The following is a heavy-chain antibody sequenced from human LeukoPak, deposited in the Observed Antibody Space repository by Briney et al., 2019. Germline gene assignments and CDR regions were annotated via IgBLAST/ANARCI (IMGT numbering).Heavy chain of an antibody. CDR2: ISSSGNTI. J-gene: IGHJ3*02. Sequence: GGSLRLSCAASGFIFSSYEMNWVRQAPGKGLEWVSYISSSGNTIYYSDSVKGRFTVSRDNSKNTLYLQMNSLRADDTAVYYCARDPARSFDIWGHGTMVTVSS. CDR3: ARDPARSFDI. CDR1: GFIFSSYE. V-gene: IGHV3-48*03.